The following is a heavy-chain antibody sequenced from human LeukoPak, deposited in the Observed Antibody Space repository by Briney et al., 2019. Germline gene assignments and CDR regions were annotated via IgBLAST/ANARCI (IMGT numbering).Heavy chain of an antibody. V-gene: IGHV3-48*04. Sequence: GGSLRLSCAASGFTFSSYSMNWVRQAPGKGLEWVSYISNSSSTIYYADSVKGRFTISRDNAKNSLYLQMNSLTAEDTAVYYCVRASHPGGWFDPWGQGTLVTVSS. D-gene: IGHD3-10*01. J-gene: IGHJ5*02. CDR1: GFTFSSYS. CDR2: ISNSSSTI. CDR3: VRASHPGGWFDP.